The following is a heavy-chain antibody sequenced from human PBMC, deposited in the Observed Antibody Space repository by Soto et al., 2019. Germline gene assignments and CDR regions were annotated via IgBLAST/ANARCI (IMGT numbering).Heavy chain of an antibody. D-gene: IGHD1-26*01. CDR2: TYYRSKWYD. CDR1: GDSVSSNSVA. Sequence: SQTLSITCDISGDSVSSNSVAWNWIRQSPSRGLEWLGRTYYRSKWYDDYAESVKSRITINPDTSKNQFSLHLNSVTLEDMSVYYCSRGRWELLWDGLYYCVVDVWDQGTTVTVSS. V-gene: IGHV6-1*01. J-gene: IGHJ6*02. CDR3: SRGRWELLWDGLYYCVVDV.